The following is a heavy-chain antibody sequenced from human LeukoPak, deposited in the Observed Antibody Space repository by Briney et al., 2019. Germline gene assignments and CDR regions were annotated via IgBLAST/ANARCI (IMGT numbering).Heavy chain of an antibody. V-gene: IGHV1-2*02. J-gene: IGHJ4*02. D-gene: IGHD1-26*01. CDR3: ARAGGSGSYLWVDY. CDR1: GYTFTGYY. Sequence: ASVKVSCKASGYTFTGYYMHWVRQAPGQGLEWMGWINPNSGGTNYAQKFQGRVTMTRDTSISTAYMELSRLRSDDTAVYYCARAGGSGSYLWVDYWGQGTLVTVSS. CDR2: INPNSGGT.